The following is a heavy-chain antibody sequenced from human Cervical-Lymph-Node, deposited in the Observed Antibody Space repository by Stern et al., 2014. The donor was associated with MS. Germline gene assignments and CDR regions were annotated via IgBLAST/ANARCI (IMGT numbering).Heavy chain of an antibody. V-gene: IGHV3-74*02. J-gene: IGHJ4*02. D-gene: IGHD5-18*01. Sequence: EVQLVESGGGLVQPGGSLRLSCAASGFSFSNFWMHWVRQVPGKGLVWVSHINPDGSITTYADPVKGRFTITRDNAKKTVYLQMNSLRPEDTAVYFCQRQDTTMVGDWGQGTLVTVSS. CDR2: INPDGSIT. CDR3: QRQDTTMVGD. CDR1: GFSFSNFW.